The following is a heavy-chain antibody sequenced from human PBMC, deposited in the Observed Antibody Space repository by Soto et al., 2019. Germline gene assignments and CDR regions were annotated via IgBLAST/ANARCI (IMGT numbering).Heavy chain of an antibody. J-gene: IGHJ4*02. CDR3: ARPDDNSSCATFFY. Sequence: GGSLRLSCVASGGTFSSSAMTWVRQAPGKGLEWVATLSASGVTTYYADAVKGRFTIHRDNSKNTLFLQMNGLTTEDTAVYYCARPDDNSSCATFFYWGQGTRVTVSS. V-gene: IGHV3-23*01. CDR1: GGTFSSSA. D-gene: IGHD6-13*01. CDR2: LSASGVTT.